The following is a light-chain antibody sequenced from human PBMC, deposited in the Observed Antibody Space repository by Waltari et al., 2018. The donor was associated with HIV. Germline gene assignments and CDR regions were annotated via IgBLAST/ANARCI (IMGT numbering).Light chain of an antibody. V-gene: IGKV3-15*01. J-gene: IGKJ4*01. CDR1: QSVSSN. CDR2: RVS. Sequence: EIVMTQSPATLSVSPGERATLSCMASQSVSSNLAWYQQKPGQAPRLLIYRVSTRATGIPARFSGSGSGTEFTLTISSLQSEDFAVYYCQQYNSWPPLSFGGGTKVGIK. CDR3: QQYNSWPPLS.